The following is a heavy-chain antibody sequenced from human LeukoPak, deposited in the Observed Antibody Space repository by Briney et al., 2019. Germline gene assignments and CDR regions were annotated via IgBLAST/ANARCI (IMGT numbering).Heavy chain of an antibody. CDR2: ISGSGGST. Sequence: GGSLRLSCAASGLTFSSYAMSWVRQAPGKGLEWVSAISGSGGSTYYADSVKGRFTISRDNSKNTLYLQMNSLRAEDTAVYYCANTRSGDYSFDYWGQGTLVTVSS. CDR3: ANTRSGDYSFDY. V-gene: IGHV3-23*01. J-gene: IGHJ4*02. CDR1: GLTFSSYA. D-gene: IGHD4-17*01.